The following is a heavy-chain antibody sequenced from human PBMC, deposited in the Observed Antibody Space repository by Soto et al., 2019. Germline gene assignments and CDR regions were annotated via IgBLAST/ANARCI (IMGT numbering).Heavy chain of an antibody. D-gene: IGHD2-15*01. Sequence: QVQLVQSGAEVKKPGSSVKVSCKASGGTFSSYAISWVRQAPGQGLEWMGGIIPIFGTANYAQKFQGRVTITADESTSTAYMELSSLSSEDTAVYYCARGYCSGGSCLYYYYYGMDVWGQGTTVTVSS. V-gene: IGHV1-69*01. CDR1: GGTFSSYA. CDR3: ARGYCSGGSCLYYYYYGMDV. CDR2: IIPIFGTA. J-gene: IGHJ6*02.